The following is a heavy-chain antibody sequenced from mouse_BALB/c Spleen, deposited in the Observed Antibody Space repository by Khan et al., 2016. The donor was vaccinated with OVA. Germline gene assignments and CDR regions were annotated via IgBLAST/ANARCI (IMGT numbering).Heavy chain of an antibody. J-gene: IGHJ3*01. CDR3: ARRSNGAWFAY. Sequence: VQLKESGPELMKPGASVKISCKASGYSFTSYYIHWVKQSHGKSLEWIGYIDPFNGGTSYNPKFKGKATLTVDKSSSTAYMHLSSLTSDDSAVNYNARRSNGAWFAYWGQGTLVTVSA. CDR1: GYSFTSYY. D-gene: IGHD2-5*01. V-gene: IGHV1S135*01. CDR2: IDPFNGGT.